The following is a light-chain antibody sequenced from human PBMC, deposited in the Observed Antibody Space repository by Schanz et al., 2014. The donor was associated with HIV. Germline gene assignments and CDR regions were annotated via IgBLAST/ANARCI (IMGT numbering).Light chain of an antibody. CDR3: QSYDSSLSVVV. CDR1: SSSIKINT. J-gene: IGLJ2*01. V-gene: IGLV1-44*01. Sequence: QSVLTQPPSASGTPGQRVPISCSASSSSIKINTVNWYQQLPGTAPQLLIYNSYHRPSGVPDRFSGSKSGTSASLAITGLQAEDEADYYCQSYDSSLSVVVFGGGTKLTVL. CDR2: NSY.